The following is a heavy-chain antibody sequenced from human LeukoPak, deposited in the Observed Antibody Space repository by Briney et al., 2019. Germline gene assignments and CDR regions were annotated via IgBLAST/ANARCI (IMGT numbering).Heavy chain of an antibody. J-gene: IGHJ5*02. V-gene: IGHV4-61*02. CDR1: ARSISSGSYY. Sequence: SQTLSLTCRFSARSISSGSYYWSWIRQPAGKGLEWIGRIHRSGSTAYNPSVKSRVTISVDTSKNQFSLKLNSVTAADTAVYYCARGGFLVQNHFDPWGQGTLVTVSS. CDR3: ARGGFLVQNHFDP. CDR2: IHRSGST. D-gene: IGHD3-3*01.